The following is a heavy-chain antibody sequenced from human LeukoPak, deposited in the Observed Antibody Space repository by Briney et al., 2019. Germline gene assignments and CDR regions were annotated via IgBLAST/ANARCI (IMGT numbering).Heavy chain of an antibody. D-gene: IGHD1-7*01. V-gene: IGHV3-23*01. CDR2: ISGDAAKT. CDR3: ARKVSTGTHYYFYGMDV. Sequence: GGSLRLSCAASGFTFYSYAMSWVRQAPGKGLEWVSGISGDAAKTYYADSVKGRFTISRDNSKNTVFLQMNSLRADDTALYYCARKVSTGTHYYFYGMDVWGQGTTVTVSS. CDR1: GFTFYSYA. J-gene: IGHJ6*02.